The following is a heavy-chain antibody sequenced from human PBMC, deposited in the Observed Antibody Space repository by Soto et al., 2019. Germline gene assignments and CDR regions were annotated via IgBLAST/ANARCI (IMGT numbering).Heavy chain of an antibody. CDR2: IYTSGST. Sequence: NPSETLSLTCTVSGGSISSYYWSWIRQPAGKGLEWIGRIYTSGSTNYNPSLKSRVTMSVDTSKNQFSLKLSSVTAVDTAVYYCARRYCSGGSCYPDAFDIWGQGTMVTVSS. J-gene: IGHJ3*02. CDR1: GGSISSYY. D-gene: IGHD2-15*01. V-gene: IGHV4-4*07. CDR3: ARRYCSGGSCYPDAFDI.